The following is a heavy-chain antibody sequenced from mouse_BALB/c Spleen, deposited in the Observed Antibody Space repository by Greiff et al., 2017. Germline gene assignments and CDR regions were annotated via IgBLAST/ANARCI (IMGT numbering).Heavy chain of an antibody. CDR3: ARDGTVPYLDY. Sequence: QVQLKQSGPGLVAPSQSLSITCPVSGFSLTSYGVHWVRQPPGKGLEWLGVIWAGGSTNYNSALMSRLSISKDNSKSQVFLKMNSLQTDDTAMYYCARDGTVPYLDYWGQGTTLTVSS. V-gene: IGHV2-9*02. J-gene: IGHJ2*01. D-gene: IGHD1-1*01. CDR2: IWAGGST. CDR1: GFSLTSYG.